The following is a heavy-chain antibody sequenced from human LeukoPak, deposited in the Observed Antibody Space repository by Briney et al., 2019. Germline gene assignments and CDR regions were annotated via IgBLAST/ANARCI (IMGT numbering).Heavy chain of an antibody. D-gene: IGHD3-22*01. J-gene: IGHJ4*02. Sequence: GGSLRLSCAASGFTFRSYGMHWVRQAPGKGLEWVAFIRYDGSNKYYADSVKGRFTISRDNSKNTLYLQMNSLRAEDTAVYYCAKDRNYYDSSGSSAFDYWGQGTLVTVSS. CDR3: AKDRNYYDSSGSSAFDY. V-gene: IGHV3-30*02. CDR1: GFTFRSYG. CDR2: IRYDGSNK.